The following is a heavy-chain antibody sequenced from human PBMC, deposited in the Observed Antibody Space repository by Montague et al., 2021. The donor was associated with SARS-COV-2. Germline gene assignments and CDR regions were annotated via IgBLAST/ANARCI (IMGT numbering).Heavy chain of an antibody. D-gene: IGHD3-10*01. V-gene: IGHV3-74*01. J-gene: IGHJ4*02. CDR1: GFTFRSYW. Sequence: SLRLSCAASGFTFRSYWMHWVRQVPGRGLVWVSRIKHDGTSTNYAASAKGRFTISRDNAKNTLSLQMNNLRAEDTAVYYCVRPLWFGDSDYYFESWGQGTLVTVSS. CDR2: IKHDGTST. CDR3: VRPLWFGDSDYYFES.